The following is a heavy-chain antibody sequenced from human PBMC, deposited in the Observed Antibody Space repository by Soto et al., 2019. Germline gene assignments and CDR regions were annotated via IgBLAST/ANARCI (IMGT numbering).Heavy chain of an antibody. CDR2: ISSGSSYI. J-gene: IGHJ4*02. Sequence: EVQLVESGGGLVKPGGSLRLSCATSGFIFSSYSMNWVRQAPGKGLEWVSFISSGSSYIYYADSVKGRFTSSRDNAKNSLFLQMNSLRAEDTAVYYCARALIAAPYYLDYWGQGTLVTVSS. CDR1: GFIFSSYS. D-gene: IGHD6-13*01. V-gene: IGHV3-21*01. CDR3: ARALIAAPYYLDY.